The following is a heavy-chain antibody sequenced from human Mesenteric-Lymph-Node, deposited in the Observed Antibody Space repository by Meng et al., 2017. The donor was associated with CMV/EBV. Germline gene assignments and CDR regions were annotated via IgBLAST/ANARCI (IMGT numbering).Heavy chain of an antibody. J-gene: IGHJ3*02. CDR3: ARDDDGPQAFDM. V-gene: IGHV3-74*01. CDR2: IQPDGTYT. Sequence: GESLKISCAASGFTFSKYYMHWVRQAPGKGLVWVSYIQPDGTYTTYADSVRGRFTISRDNAKNTLYLQMNSLRAEDTAVYYCARDDDGPQAFDMWGQGTMVTVSS. D-gene: IGHD3-16*01. CDR1: GFTFSKYY.